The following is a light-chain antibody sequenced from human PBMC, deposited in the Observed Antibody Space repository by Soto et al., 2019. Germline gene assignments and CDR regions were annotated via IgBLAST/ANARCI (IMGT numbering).Light chain of an antibody. CDR2: DVS. V-gene: IGLV2-14*01. CDR3: ISYTSSSTWV. J-gene: IGLJ3*02. CDR1: TSDFGGYNY. Sequence: QSALTQPASVSGSPGQSITISCTGTTSDFGGYNYVSWFQQHPGKAPKLMIYDVSDRPSGVSDRFPGSKSGNTASLTISGLQAEDEADYYCISYTSSSTWVFGAGTKLTVL.